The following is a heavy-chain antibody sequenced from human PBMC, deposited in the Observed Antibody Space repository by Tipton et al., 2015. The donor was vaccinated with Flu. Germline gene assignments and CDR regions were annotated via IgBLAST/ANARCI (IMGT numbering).Heavy chain of an antibody. CDR1: GSNVPPGLTFGDYA. V-gene: IGHV3-49*03. J-gene: IGHJ4*02. CDR2: IRSKAYGEAL. CDR3: STDYFYSNYHAY. Sequence: RSLRLSCSASGSNVPPGLTFGDYAMTWIRQIPGKGLEWVGLIRSKAYGEALEYAASVKGRFTISRDDSRGIAYLQMNSLKTEDTGIYYCSTDYFYSNYHAYWGQGTRVTVSS. D-gene: IGHD2/OR15-2a*01.